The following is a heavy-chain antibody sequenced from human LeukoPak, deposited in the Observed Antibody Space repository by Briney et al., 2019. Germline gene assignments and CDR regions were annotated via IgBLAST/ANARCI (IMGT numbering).Heavy chain of an antibody. CDR2: IYPGDSDT. CDR3: ASPPTRECSSISCSLSY. Sequence: GAFLKISCKGSGYSFTTYWIAWVRQMPGKGLEWMGIIYPGDSDTRYSPSFQGQVTISVDKSVSAAYLQWSSLKASDTAMYYCASPPTRECSSISCSLSYWGQGTLVTVSS. V-gene: IGHV5-51*01. CDR1: GYSFTTYW. D-gene: IGHD2-2*01. J-gene: IGHJ4*02.